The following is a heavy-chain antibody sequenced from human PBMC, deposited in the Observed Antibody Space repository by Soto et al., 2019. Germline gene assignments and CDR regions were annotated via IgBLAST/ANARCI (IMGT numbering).Heavy chain of an antibody. CDR1: GFTVSNNY. D-gene: IGHD3-10*01. CDR3: ATNRGGGGY. V-gene: IGHV3-53*01. J-gene: IGHJ4*02. Sequence: EVQLVESGGGLIQPGGSLRLSCAVSGFTVSNNYMSWVRQAPGKGLEGVSVIYSGGYTAYGDSVKGRFTISRDNSKTPQPRQMNGVSAADAVVLYWATNRGGGGYWGQGTLVTVSS. CDR2: IYSGGYT.